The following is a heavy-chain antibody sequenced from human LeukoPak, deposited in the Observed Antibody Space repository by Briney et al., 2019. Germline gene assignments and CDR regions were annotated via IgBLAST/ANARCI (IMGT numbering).Heavy chain of an antibody. J-gene: IGHJ4*02. CDR2: IKQDGSEK. Sequence: GGSLRLSCAASGFTFSSYWMSWVRQAPGKGLEWVANIKQDGSEKYYVDSVKGRFTISRDNAKNSLYLQMNSLRAEDTAVYYCARDPVHVDIVATMDRIVYWGQGTLVTVSS. CDR3: ARDPVHVDIVATMDRIVY. V-gene: IGHV3-7*01. CDR1: GFTFSSYW. D-gene: IGHD5-12*01.